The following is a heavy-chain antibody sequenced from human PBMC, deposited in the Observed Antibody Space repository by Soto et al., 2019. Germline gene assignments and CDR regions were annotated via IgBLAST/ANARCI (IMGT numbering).Heavy chain of an antibody. CDR2: IIPIFGTA. Sequence: QVQRVQSGAEVKKPGSSVKVSCKASGGTFSSYAISWVRQAPGQGLEWMGGIIPIFGTADYAQKFQGRVTITADESTSTAYMELSSLRSEDTAVYYCASLIAAAGPHHSPRYYYGMDVWGQGTTVTVSS. V-gene: IGHV1-69*12. J-gene: IGHJ6*02. CDR3: ASLIAAAGPHHSPRYYYGMDV. CDR1: GGTFSSYA. D-gene: IGHD6-13*01.